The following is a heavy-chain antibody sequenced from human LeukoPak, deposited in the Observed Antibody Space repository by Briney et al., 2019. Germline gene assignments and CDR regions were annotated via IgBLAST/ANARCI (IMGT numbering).Heavy chain of an antibody. CDR2: ISAYNGNT. V-gene: IGHV1-18*01. D-gene: IGHD3-22*01. CDR3: ARVSSMIVVVTDWFDP. J-gene: IGHJ5*02. CDR1: GYTFTSYG. Sequence: ASVKVSCKASGYTFTSYGISWVRQAPGQGLEWMGWISAYNGNTNYAQKLQGRVTMTTDTSTSTAYMEPRSLRSGDTAVYYCARVSSMIVVVTDWFDPWGQGTLVTVSS.